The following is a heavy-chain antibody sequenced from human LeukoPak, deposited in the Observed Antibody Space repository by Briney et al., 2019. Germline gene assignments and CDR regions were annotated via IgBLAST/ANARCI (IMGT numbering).Heavy chain of an antibody. CDR2: MNPNTGNT. CDR3: ARGRFYNSSGRKGTTYYFDY. J-gene: IGHJ4*02. D-gene: IGHD6-19*01. Sequence: ASVKVSCEASGYTFTSYDINWVRQATGQGLEWRGWMNPNTGNTGYAQKFQCRVSSTRNTSISTAYMELSSLRSEDTAVYYCARGRFYNSSGRKGTTYYFDYWGQGTLVTVSS. V-gene: IGHV1-8*03. CDR1: GYTFTSYD.